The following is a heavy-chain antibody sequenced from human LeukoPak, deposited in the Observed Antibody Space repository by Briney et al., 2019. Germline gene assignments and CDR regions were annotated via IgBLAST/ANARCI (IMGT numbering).Heavy chain of an antibody. V-gene: IGHV1-2*06. CDR2: INPKNGYT. CDR3: ARDHNWSFDY. CDR1: GYTFSGYY. D-gene: IGHD1-20*01. Sequence: GASVKVSCKASGYTFSGYYMHWVRQAPGQGLEWMGRINPKNGYTNYAQNFQGRVTMTRDTSISTAYMELSRLRSDDTAVYYCARDHNWSFDYWGQGTLVTVSS. J-gene: IGHJ4*02.